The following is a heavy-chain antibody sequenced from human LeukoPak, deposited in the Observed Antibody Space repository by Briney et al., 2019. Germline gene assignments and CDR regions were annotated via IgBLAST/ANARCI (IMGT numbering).Heavy chain of an antibody. V-gene: IGHV4-4*07. CDR2: IYTSGST. CDR1: GGSISSYY. J-gene: IGHJ2*01. D-gene: IGHD2-15*01. CDR3: ARDGLAAATLHWCFDL. Sequence: SETLSLTCTVSGGSISSYYWSWIRQPAGKGLEWIGRIYTSGSTNYNPSLKSRVTMSVDTSKNQFSLKLSSVTAEDTAVYYCARDGLAAATLHWCFDLWGRGTLVTVSS.